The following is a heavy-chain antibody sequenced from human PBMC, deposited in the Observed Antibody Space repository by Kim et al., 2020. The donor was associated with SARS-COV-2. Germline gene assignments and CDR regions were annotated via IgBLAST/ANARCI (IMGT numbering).Heavy chain of an antibody. Sequence: GGSLRLSCAGSGFGFRSYGMSWVRQAPGKGLTWVSGISGSGASSFYADSVKGRFHISRDNSNNTLYLQLNGLTDEDTAIYFCAKDRVFSVSGWFDSWGQG. CDR1: GFGFRSYG. J-gene: IGHJ5*02. D-gene: IGHD6-19*01. CDR3: AKDRVFSVSGWFDS. CDR2: ISGSGASS. V-gene: IGHV3-23*01.